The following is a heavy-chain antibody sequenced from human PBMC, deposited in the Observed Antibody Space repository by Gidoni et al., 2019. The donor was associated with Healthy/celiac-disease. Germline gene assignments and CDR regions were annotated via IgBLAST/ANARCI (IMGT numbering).Heavy chain of an antibody. D-gene: IGHD2-2*02. CDR3: ARDWGYCSSTSCYRGLFDY. J-gene: IGHJ4*02. CDR2: ISYDGSNK. CDR1: GFTLSSYA. Sequence: QVQLVEPGGGVVQPGRSLILSCAATGFTLSSYAMHWVRQAPGKGLEWVAVISYDGSNKYYADSVKCRFTISRDNSKNTLYLQMNSLRAEDTAVYYCARDWGYCSSTSCYRGLFDYWGQGTLVTVSS. V-gene: IGHV3-30-3*01.